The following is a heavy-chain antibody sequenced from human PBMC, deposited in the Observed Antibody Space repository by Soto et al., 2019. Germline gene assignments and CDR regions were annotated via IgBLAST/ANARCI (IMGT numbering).Heavy chain of an antibody. J-gene: IGHJ4*02. CDR1: GFSLTTSGVG. D-gene: IGHD5-18*01. V-gene: IGHV2-5*02. Sequence: QITLKESGPTRVRPTQTLALTCTFSGFSLTTSGVGVGWIRKTPGKALEWLAVIYWDDDKRYSPSLKSRLTITKDPSKNLVVLTTADMDPVDTATYFCAHRGYMYGNWDHGYFDYWGQGTLVTVSS. CDR3: AHRGYMYGNWDHGYFDY. CDR2: IYWDDDK.